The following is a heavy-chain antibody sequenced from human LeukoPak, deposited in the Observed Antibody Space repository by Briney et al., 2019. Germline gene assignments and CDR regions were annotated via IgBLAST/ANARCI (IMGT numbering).Heavy chain of an antibody. CDR3: ARGYGDFRVAGRYFHS. CDR1: DGSITNYD. D-gene: IGHD4-17*01. V-gene: IGHV4-59*01. Sequence: SETLSLTCTVSDGSITNYDGSWVRQPPGKGLEFIGHVHYSGTANYNPSLRSRVTVSIDTSKKHFFLKLKSVTAADTAVYYCARGYGDFRVAGRYFHSWGQGTLVTVSS. J-gene: IGHJ4*02. CDR2: VHYSGTA.